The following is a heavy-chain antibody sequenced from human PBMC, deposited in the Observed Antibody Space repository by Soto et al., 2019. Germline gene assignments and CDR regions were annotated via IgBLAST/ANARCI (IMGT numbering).Heavy chain of an antibody. CDR3: AKVVRADTTSSNFYYYSALDD. CDR1: GFPFSTYG. D-gene: IGHD6-6*01. V-gene: IGHV3-30*18. CDR2: ISNDGTNT. Sequence: QVQMVESGGGGVQPGRSLRLSCAASGFPFSTYGMHWVRQTPGKGLEWMAVISNDGTNTYYADSVKGRFTISRDNSKDTLFRQMNSLRGEDSAVYYCAKVVRADTTSSNFYYYSALDDWGQGTTVTVSS. J-gene: IGHJ6*02.